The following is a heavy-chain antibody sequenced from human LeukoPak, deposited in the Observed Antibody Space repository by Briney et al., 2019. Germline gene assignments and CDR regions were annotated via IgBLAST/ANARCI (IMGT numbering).Heavy chain of an antibody. V-gene: IGHV1-8*02. D-gene: IGHD4-23*01. CDR1: GYTFTSYG. CDR2: MNPNSGNT. CDR3: ARDDGGGDAFDI. J-gene: IGHJ3*02. Sequence: ASVKVSCKASGYTFTSYGISWVRQATGQGLEWMGWMNPNSGNTGYAQKFQGRVTMTRNTSISTAYMELSSLRSEDTAVYYCARDDGGGDAFDIWGQGTMVTVSS.